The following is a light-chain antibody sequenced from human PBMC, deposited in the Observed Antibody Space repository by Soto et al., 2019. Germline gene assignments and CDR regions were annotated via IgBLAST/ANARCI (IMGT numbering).Light chain of an antibody. Sequence: DIQMTQSPSTLSASVGDRVTITCRASQIIDTWLAWYQQKPGKAPKVLISKVSNLESGVPSRFSGSGSGTEFSLTISSLQPADFETYYCQQYKSSWTFGQGTKVDIK. CDR1: QIIDTW. J-gene: IGKJ1*01. CDR2: KVS. CDR3: QQYKSSWT. V-gene: IGKV1-5*03.